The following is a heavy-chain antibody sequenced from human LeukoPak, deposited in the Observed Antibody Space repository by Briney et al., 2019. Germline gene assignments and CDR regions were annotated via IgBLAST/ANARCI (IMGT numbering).Heavy chain of an antibody. Sequence: GGSLRLSCAASGFTVSSNYMSWVRQAPGKGLEWVSVIYSGGSTYYADSVKGRFTISRDNSKNTLYLQMNSLRAKDTAVYYCARENWNYVLEYYFDYWGQGTLVTVSS. V-gene: IGHV3-53*01. D-gene: IGHD1-7*01. CDR1: GFTVSSNY. CDR2: IYSGGST. CDR3: ARENWNYVLEYYFDY. J-gene: IGHJ4*02.